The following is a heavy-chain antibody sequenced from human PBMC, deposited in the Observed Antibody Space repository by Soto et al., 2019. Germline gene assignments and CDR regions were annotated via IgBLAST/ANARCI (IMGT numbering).Heavy chain of an antibody. D-gene: IGHD3-3*01. V-gene: IGHV1-24*01. J-gene: IGHJ4*02. CDR1: GYTLTELS. CDR3: ATASRGGLFGVVGD. Sequence: QVELVQSGAEVKKPGASVKVSCKVSGYTLTELSMHWVRQAPGKGLEWMGGIDPEDGETIYAQKFKGRGTMIADTSTDTADMELSSLRSEDTAVYYCATASRGGLFGVVGDWGQGTLVTVSS. CDR2: IDPEDGET.